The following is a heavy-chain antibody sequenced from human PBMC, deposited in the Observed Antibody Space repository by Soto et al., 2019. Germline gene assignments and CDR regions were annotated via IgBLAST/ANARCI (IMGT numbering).Heavy chain of an antibody. D-gene: IGHD3-10*01. J-gene: IGHJ4*02. Sequence: PGGSLRLSCAASGFSFSDYYMSWIRQAPGKGLEWVSYISFSDNSIYYADSVKGRFTISRDNAKNSLYLQMNSLSAEDTAVYYCARDIEPPRLLDDYWAQGT. CDR1: GFSFSDYY. CDR2: ISFSDNSI. V-gene: IGHV3-11*01. CDR3: ARDIEPPRLLDDY.